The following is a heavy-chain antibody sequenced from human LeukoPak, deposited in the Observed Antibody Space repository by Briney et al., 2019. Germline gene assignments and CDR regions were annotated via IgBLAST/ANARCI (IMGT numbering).Heavy chain of an antibody. J-gene: IGHJ4*02. CDR3: AKNGGDSYGTGHFDC. CDR1: GFTFRSYA. D-gene: IGHD3-10*01. V-gene: IGHV3-23*01. CDR2: IGGSGANT. Sequence: SGGSLRLSCVVSGFTFRSYAMTWVRQAPGKGLEWVSAIGGSGANTYYADSVKGRFTISRDNSKNTLYLQMDSLRADDTAVYYCAKNGGDSYGTGHFDCWGQGTLVTVPS.